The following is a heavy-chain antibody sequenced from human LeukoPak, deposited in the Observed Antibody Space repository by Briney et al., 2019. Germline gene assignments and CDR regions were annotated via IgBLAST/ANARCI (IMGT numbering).Heavy chain of an antibody. CDR1: GGSFSGYY. CDR2: INHSGST. J-gene: IGHJ6*03. D-gene: IGHD1-14*01. CDR3: ARGRKYNPRGYYYYMDV. V-gene: IGHV4-34*01. Sequence: SETLSLTCAVYGGSFSGYYWSWIRQPPGKGLEWIGEINHSGSTNYNPSLKSRVTISVDTSKNQFSLKLSSVTAADTAVYYCARGRKYNPRGYYYYMDVWGKGTTVTVSS.